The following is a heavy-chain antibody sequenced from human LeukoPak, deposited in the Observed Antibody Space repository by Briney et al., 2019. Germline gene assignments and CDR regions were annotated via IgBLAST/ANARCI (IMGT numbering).Heavy chain of an antibody. D-gene: IGHD3-10*01. J-gene: IGHJ4*02. CDR3: ARDFGYFDY. CDR2: IYSGGST. CDR1: EFSVGSNY. V-gene: IGHV3-66*01. Sequence: GGSLRLSCAASEFSVGSNYMTWVRQAPGKGLEWVSLIYSGGSTYYADSVKGRFTISRDNSKNTLYLQMNSLRAEDTAVYYCARDFGYFDYWGQGTLVTVSS.